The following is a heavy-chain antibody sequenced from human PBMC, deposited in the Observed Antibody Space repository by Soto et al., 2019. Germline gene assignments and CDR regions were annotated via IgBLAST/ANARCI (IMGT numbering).Heavy chain of an antibody. V-gene: IGHV4-31*03. CDR1: GGSISSGGYY. J-gene: IGHJ3*02. CDR2: IYYSGST. D-gene: IGHD3-3*01. CDR3: ASRNHYDFWSGYYVHDAFDI. Sequence: QVQLQESGPGLVKPSQTLSLTCTVSGGSISSGGYYWSWIRQHPGKGLEWIGYIYYSGSTYYNPSLKSRVTISVDTSKNQFSLKLSSVTAADTAVYYCASRNHYDFWSGYYVHDAFDIWGQGTMVTVSS.